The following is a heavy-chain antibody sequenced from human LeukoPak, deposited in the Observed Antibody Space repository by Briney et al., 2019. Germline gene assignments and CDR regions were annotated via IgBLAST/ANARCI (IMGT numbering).Heavy chain of an antibody. CDR2: ISTSSSYI. CDR1: GFTFSTSW. Sequence: GGSLRLSCEGSGFTFSTSWMHWVRQAPGKGLEWVSFISTSSSYIYYADSVRGRFTISRDNAKNSLYLQMNSLRAEDTAVYYCARQQWLDGAYYFDYWGQGTLVTVSS. J-gene: IGHJ4*02. CDR3: ARQQWLDGAYYFDY. D-gene: IGHD6-19*01. V-gene: IGHV3-21*01.